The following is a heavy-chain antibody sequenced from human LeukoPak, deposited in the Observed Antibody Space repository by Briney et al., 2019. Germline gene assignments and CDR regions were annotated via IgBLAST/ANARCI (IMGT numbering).Heavy chain of an antibody. CDR3: ARGSLAGAYCGGDCFPLFDY. CDR2: IYYSGST. V-gene: IGHV4-31*03. Sequence: PSQTLPLTCTVSGGSISSGDYYWSWIRQHPGKGLEWIGYIYYSGSTYYSPSLKRRVTISRDTSKSQFSLKLSSVTAADTAVYYCARGSLAGAYCGGDCFPLFDYWGQGTLVTVSS. CDR1: GGSISSGDYY. J-gene: IGHJ4*02. D-gene: IGHD2-21*02.